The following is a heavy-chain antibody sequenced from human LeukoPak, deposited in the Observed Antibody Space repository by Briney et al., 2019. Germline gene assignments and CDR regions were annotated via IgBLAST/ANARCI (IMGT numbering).Heavy chain of an antibody. CDR2: IYYSGST. J-gene: IGHJ4*02. V-gene: IGHV4-59*01. CDR1: VGSISSYY. CDR3: ARGASGWYGIESQDY. Sequence: PSETLSLTCTVSVGSISSYYWSWIRQPPGKGLEWIGYIYYSGSTNYNPSLKSRVTISVDTSKNQFSLKLSSVTAADTAVYYCARGASGWYGIESQDYWGQGTLVTVSS. D-gene: IGHD6-19*01.